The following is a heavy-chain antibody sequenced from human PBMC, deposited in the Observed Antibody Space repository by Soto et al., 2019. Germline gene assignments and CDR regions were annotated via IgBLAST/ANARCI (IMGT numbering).Heavy chain of an antibody. V-gene: IGHV4-30-2*01. Sequence: QLQLQESGSGLVKPSQTLSLTCAVSGGSISSGGYSWSWIRQPPGKGLEWIGYIYHSGSTYYNPSLKSRVTIAVDRSKNQFSLKLSSVTAADTAXXXXXXXXXXXXXXXXYXGQGTLVTVSS. CDR1: GGSISSGGYS. CDR2: IYHSGST. J-gene: IGHJ4*02. CDR3: XXXXXXXXXXXXY.